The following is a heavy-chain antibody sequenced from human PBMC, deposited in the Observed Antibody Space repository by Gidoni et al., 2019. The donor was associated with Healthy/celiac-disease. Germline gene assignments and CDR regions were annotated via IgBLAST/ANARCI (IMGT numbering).Heavy chain of an antibody. CDR1: GFTFSSYG. CDR3: ARALGKQLVTGY. J-gene: IGHJ4*02. D-gene: IGHD6-13*01. CDR2: IWYDGSNK. Sequence: QVQLVESGGGVVQPGRSLRLSCAASGFTFSSYGMHWVRQAPGKGLEWVAVIWYDGSNKYYADSVKGRFTISRDNSKNTLYLQMNSLRAEDTAVYYCARALGKQLVTGYWGQGTLVTVSS. V-gene: IGHV3-33*01.